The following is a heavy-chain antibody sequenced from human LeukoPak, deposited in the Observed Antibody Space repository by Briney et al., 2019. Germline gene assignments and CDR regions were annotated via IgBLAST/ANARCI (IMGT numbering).Heavy chain of an antibody. J-gene: IGHJ6*02. Sequence: PSQTLSLTCTVSSDSISSGGYYWSWIRQHPGKGLEWIGYIYYIGSTYYNPSLKSRVTISVDTSKNQFSLKLSSVTAADTAVYYCARNSGSPTYYGMDVWGQGTTVTVSS. D-gene: IGHD1-26*01. CDR2: IYYIGST. CDR3: ARNSGSPTYYGMDV. CDR1: SDSISSGGYY. V-gene: IGHV4-31*03.